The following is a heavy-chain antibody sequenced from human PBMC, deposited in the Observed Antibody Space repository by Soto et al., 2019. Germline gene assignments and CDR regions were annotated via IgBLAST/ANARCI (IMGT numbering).Heavy chain of an antibody. V-gene: IGHV1-69*13. CDR2: IIPIFGTA. Sequence: SPVKVSSKASGGTFSSYAISWVRQAPRQGLEWMGGIIPIFGTANYAQKFQGRVTITADESTSTAYMELSSLRSEDTAVYYCARDSRDSSGYRGFDYWGQGTLVTVSS. CDR3: ARDSRDSSGYRGFDY. D-gene: IGHD3-22*01. J-gene: IGHJ4*02. CDR1: GGTFSSYA.